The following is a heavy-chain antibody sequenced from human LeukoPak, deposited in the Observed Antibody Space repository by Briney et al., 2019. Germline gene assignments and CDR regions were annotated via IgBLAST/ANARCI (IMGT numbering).Heavy chain of an antibody. Sequence: GGSPRPSSAASGVTFCSYPMSGGRRAPRKRLEWGSAIRGSSGDTYTADSARGRFPIPRDNSKNRTSWQTNSRTAGARPGYYLAKVAGHEYYDYYGMDVWGEGTTVTVSS. CDR1: GVTFCSYP. J-gene: IGHJ6*04. D-gene: IGHD6-19*01. V-gene: IGHV3-23*01. CDR2: IRGSSGDT. CDR3: AKVAGHEYYDYYGMDV.